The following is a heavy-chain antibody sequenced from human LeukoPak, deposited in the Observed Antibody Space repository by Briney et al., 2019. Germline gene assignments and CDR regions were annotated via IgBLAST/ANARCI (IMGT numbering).Heavy chain of an antibody. CDR3: ASPFQGGDSSGYCY. Sequence: PSETLSLSCTVSGGSISSSSYYWGWIRQPPGKGLEWIGSIHYGGSTYYNPSLKSRLTISVDTSKNQFSLKLSSVTAADTAVYYCASPFQGGDSSGYCYWGQGTLVTVSS. CDR1: GGSISSSSYY. CDR2: IHYGGST. V-gene: IGHV4-39*01. D-gene: IGHD3-22*01. J-gene: IGHJ4*02.